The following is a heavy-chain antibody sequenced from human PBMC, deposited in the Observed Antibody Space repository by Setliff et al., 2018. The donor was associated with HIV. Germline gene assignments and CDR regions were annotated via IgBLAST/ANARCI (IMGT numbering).Heavy chain of an antibody. CDR3: AKDDPFYNYMDV. J-gene: IGHJ6*03. Sequence: GGSLRLSCAASGFTYSNYAMHWVRQAPGKGLEWMALISYDGSNIHYADSVRGRFTISRDNSKNSLYLQMNSLRTEDTAMYYCAKDDPFYNYMDVWGKGTTVTVSS. CDR1: GFTYSNYA. V-gene: IGHV3-30*01. CDR2: ISYDGSNI.